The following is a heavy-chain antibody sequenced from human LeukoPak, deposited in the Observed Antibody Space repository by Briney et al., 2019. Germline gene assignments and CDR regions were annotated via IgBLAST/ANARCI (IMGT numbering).Heavy chain of an antibody. D-gene: IGHD3-22*01. J-gene: IGHJ4*02. Sequence: GGSLRLSCAASGFTFSDYYMSWIRQAPGKGLEWVSYISSSGSTIYQADSVKGRFTISRDNSKNTLYLQMNSLRAEDTAVYYCAKWGVNYYDSSGYETPVDYWGQGTLVTVSS. V-gene: IGHV3-11*04. CDR3: AKWGVNYYDSSGYETPVDY. CDR2: ISSSGSTI. CDR1: GFTFSDYY.